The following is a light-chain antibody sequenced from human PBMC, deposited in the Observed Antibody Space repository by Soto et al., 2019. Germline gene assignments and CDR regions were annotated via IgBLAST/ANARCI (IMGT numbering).Light chain of an antibody. Sequence: QSALTQPASVSGSPGQSITISCTGTSSDVGGYNYVSWYQQHAGKAPKLIIYEVRNRPSGVSNRFSGSKSGNTASLTISGLQAEDEADYYCISYINSNLSLIFGGGTKLTVL. V-gene: IGLV2-14*01. CDR1: SSDVGGYNY. CDR2: EVR. CDR3: ISYINSNLSLI. J-gene: IGLJ2*01.